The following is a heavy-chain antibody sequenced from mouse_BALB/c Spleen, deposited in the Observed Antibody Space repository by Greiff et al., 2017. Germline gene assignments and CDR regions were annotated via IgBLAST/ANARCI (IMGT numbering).Heavy chain of an antibody. J-gene: IGHJ4*01. V-gene: IGHV1S22*01. D-gene: IGHD2-1*01. CDR2: IYPGSGST. Sequence: LQQPGSELVRPGASVKLSCTASGYTFTSYWMHWVKQRPGQGLEWIGNIYPGSGSTNYDEKFKSKGTLTVDTSSSTAYMHLSSLTSEDSAVYNCTRGGNYRSYAMGYWGQGTSVTVSS. CDR3: TRGGNYRSYAMGY. CDR1: GYTFTSYW.